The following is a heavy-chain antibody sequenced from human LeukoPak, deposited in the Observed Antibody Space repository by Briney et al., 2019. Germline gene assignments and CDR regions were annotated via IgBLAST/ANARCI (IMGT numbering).Heavy chain of an antibody. Sequence: SETLSLTCTVSGGSISSSSYYWGWIRQPPGKGLEWIGTIYYSGSTYYSPSLKSRVTISVDTSQNQFSLTVNSVTTADTAVYYCARLYYYYYYMDVWGKGTTVTVSS. V-gene: IGHV4-39*01. J-gene: IGHJ6*03. CDR2: IYYSGST. CDR1: GGSISSSSYY. CDR3: ARLYYYYYYMDV.